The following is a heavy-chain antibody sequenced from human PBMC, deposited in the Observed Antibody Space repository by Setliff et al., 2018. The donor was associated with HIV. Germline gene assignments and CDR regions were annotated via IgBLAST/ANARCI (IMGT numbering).Heavy chain of an antibody. Sequence: HPGGSLRLSCAASGFTFSSYAMSWVRQTPEKGLEWVSIITSGGSTYYADSAKGRFIISRDKSQNTLYLQMNSLRADDTAIYYCAKGFRPVDTALVSGPTYWGQGIRVTVSS. CDR3: AKGFRPVDTALVSGPTY. J-gene: IGHJ4*02. V-gene: IGHV3-23*01. D-gene: IGHD5-18*01. CDR2: ITSGGST. CDR1: GFTFSSYA.